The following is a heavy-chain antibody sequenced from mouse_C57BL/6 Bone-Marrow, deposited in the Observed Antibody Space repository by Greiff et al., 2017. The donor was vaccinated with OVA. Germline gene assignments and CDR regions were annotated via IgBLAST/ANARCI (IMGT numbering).Heavy chain of an antibody. Sequence: QVQLQQPGAELVKPGASVKLSCKASGYTFTSYWMQWVKQRPGQGLEWIGEIDPSDSYTNYNQKFKGKATLTVDTSSSTAYMQLSSLTSEDSAVYYGARADFAYWGQGTLVTVSA. CDR3: ARADFAY. J-gene: IGHJ3*01. CDR1: GYTFTSYW. V-gene: IGHV1-50*01. CDR2: IDPSDSYT.